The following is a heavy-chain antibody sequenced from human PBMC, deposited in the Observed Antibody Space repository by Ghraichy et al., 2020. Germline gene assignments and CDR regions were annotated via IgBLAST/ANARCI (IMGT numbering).Heavy chain of an antibody. J-gene: IGHJ6*02. CDR2: IIPILGIA. V-gene: IGHV1-69*04. D-gene: IGHD6-13*01. CDR1: GGTFSSYA. CDR3: ARFQADDSSSWYTSGGMDV. Sequence: SVKVSCKASGGTFSSYAISWVRQAPGQGLEWMGRIIPILGIANYAQKFQGRVTITADKSTSTAYMELSSLRSEDTAVYYCARFQADDSSSWYTSGGMDVWGQGTTVTVSS.